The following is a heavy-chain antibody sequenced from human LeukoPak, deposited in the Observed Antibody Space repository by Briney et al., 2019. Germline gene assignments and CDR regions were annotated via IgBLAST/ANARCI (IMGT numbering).Heavy chain of an antibody. Sequence: SETLSLTRTVSGGSISSYYWSWIRQPPGKGLEWIGEINHSGSTNYNPSLKSRVTISVDTSKNQFSLKLSSVTAADTAVYYCAREGSVAGLTYFDYWGQGTLVTVSS. D-gene: IGHD6-19*01. CDR2: INHSGST. CDR3: AREGSVAGLTYFDY. J-gene: IGHJ4*02. CDR1: GGSISSYY. V-gene: IGHV4-34*01.